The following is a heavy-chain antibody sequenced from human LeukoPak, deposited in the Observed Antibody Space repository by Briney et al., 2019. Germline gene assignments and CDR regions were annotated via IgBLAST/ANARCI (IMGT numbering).Heavy chain of an antibody. CDR3: AREGPTVTTNWDAFDI. J-gene: IGHJ3*02. V-gene: IGHV3-7*01. CDR2: IKQDGSEK. Sequence: GGSLRLSCAASGFLFSNYWMSWVRQAPGKGLEWVANIKQDGSEKYYVDSVKGRFTISRDSAKNSLYLQMNSLRAEDTAVYYCAREGPTVTTNWDAFDIWGQGTMVTVSS. D-gene: IGHD4-17*01. CDR1: GFLFSNYW.